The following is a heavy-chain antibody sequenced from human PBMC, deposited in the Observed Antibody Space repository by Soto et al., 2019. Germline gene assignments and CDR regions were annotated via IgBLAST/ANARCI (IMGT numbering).Heavy chain of an antibody. CDR1: GGSISSYY. V-gene: IGHV4-59*01. J-gene: IGHJ4*02. D-gene: IGHD6-19*01. Sequence: PSETLSLTCTVSGGSISSYYWSWIRQPPGKGLEWIGYIYYSGSTNYNPSLKSRVTISVDTSKNQFSLKLSSVTAADTAVYYCARLGELYSSGWIDYWGQGTLVTVSS. CDR3: ARLGELYSSGWIDY. CDR2: IYYSGST.